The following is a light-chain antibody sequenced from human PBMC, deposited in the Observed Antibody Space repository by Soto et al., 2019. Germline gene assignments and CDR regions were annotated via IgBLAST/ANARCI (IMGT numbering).Light chain of an antibody. J-gene: IGLJ2*01. Sequence: QSVLTQPPSASGAPGQMVTISCSGGSSNIGTNAVNWYQHLPGAAPKLLIYSDNQRPSGVPDRVSGSKSGTSASLAIGGLQSGDEADYYCATWDNSLNAVVLGGGTKVTVL. V-gene: IGLV1-44*01. CDR3: ATWDNSLNAVV. CDR2: SDN. CDR1: SSNIGTNA.